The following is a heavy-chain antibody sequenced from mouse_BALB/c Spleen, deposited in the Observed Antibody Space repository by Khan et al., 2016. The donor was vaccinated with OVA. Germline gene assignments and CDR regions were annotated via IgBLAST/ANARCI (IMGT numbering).Heavy chain of an antibody. CDR1: GFTFSSYS. CDR3: ASHLTGSFAY. CDR2: ISSGGDYT. V-gene: IGHV5-6*01. D-gene: IGHD4-1*01. J-gene: IGHJ3*01. Sequence: EVELVESGGDLVKPGGSLKLSCAASGFTFSSYSMSWVRQTPDKRLEWVATISSGGDYTYYPDNVKGRFTISRDNAKNTLYLQMSSLKSEDTAMYYCASHLTGSFAYWGQATLVTVSA.